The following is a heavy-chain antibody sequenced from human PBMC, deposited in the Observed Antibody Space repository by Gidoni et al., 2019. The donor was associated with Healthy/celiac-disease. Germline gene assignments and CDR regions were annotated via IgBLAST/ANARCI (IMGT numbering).Heavy chain of an antibody. CDR3: AHRPLSYGDYVSWFDP. CDR2: IYWNDDK. V-gene: IGHV2-5*01. D-gene: IGHD4-17*01. J-gene: IGHJ5*02. CDR1: GFSLSTSGVG. Sequence: QITLKESGPTLVTPTQTLTLTCTFSGFSLSTSGVGVGWIRQPPGKALEWLALIYWNDDKRYSPSLKSRLTITKDTSKNQVVLTMTNMDPVDTATYYCAHRPLSYGDYVSWFDPWGQGTLVTVSS.